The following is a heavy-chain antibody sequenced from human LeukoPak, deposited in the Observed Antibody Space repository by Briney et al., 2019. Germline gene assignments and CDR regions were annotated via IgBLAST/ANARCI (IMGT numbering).Heavy chain of an antibody. J-gene: IGHJ4*02. V-gene: IGHV4-39*01. D-gene: IGHD3-10*01. CDR2: IYYSGST. CDR1: GGSISSSSYY. CDR3: ARLPLGYISYASGSYDY. Sequence: SETLSLTCTVSGGSISSSSYYWGWIRQPPGKGLEWIGSIYYSGSTYYNPSLKSRVTISVDTSKNQFSLKLSSVTAADTAVYYCARLPLGYISYASGSYDYWGQGTLVTVSS.